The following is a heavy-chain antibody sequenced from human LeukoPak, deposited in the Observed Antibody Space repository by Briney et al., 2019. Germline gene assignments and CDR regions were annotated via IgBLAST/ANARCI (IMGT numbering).Heavy chain of an antibody. V-gene: IGHV3-7*01. J-gene: IGHJ4*02. D-gene: IGHD6-19*01. Sequence: GGSLRLSCAASGFTFSIYSMSWVRQAPGKGLEWVANIKQDGSEKYYVDSVKGRFTISRDNAKNSLYLQMTSLRAEDTAVYYCARSYGSGWYFFDYWGQGTLVTVSS. CDR1: GFTFSIYS. CDR2: IKQDGSEK. CDR3: ARSYGSGWYFFDY.